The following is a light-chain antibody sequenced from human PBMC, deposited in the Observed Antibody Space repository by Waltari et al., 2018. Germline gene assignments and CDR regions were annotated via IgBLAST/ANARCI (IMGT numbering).Light chain of an antibody. Sequence: QSALTQPRSVSGSPGQSVTISCAGTGSDVGDFNSVSWYQQHPGKAPRLVIFDVTQRPSGVPDRFSGSKSGNSASLTVSGLQAEDEADYYCCSYAGIWVFGGGTKLTVL. CDR3: CSYAGIWV. CDR2: DVT. J-gene: IGLJ3*02. V-gene: IGLV2-11*01. CDR1: GSDVGDFNS.